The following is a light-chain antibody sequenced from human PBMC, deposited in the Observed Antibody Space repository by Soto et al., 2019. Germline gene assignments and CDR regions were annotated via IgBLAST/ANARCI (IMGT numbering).Light chain of an antibody. CDR1: QSVSSDY. CDR3: QQYRSSLWT. J-gene: IGKJ1*01. V-gene: IGKV3-20*01. Sequence: EIVLTQSPGTLSLSPGERATLSCRASQSVSSDYLAWYQQRPGQAPRLLIYGASSRATGIPDRFSGSGSGTDFTLTISRLEPEDFAVYYCQQYRSSLWTFGQGTKVEIK. CDR2: GAS.